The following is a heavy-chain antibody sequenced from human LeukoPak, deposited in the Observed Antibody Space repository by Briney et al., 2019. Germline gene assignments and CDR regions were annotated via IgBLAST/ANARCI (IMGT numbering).Heavy chain of an antibody. CDR2: IYSGGST. Sequence: GGSLRLSCAASGFTVSSNYMSGVRQAPGKGLEWVSVIYSGGSTYYADSVKGRFTISRDNSKNTLYLQMNSLRAEDTAVYYCARELGGSGSYYSPSPNPYFDYWGQGTLVTVSS. J-gene: IGHJ4*02. V-gene: IGHV3-53*01. D-gene: IGHD3-10*01. CDR1: GFTVSSNY. CDR3: ARELGGSGSYYSPSPNPYFDY.